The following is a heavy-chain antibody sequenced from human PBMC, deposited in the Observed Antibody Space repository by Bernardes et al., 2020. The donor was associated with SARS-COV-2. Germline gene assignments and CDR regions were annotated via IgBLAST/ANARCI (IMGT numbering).Heavy chain of an antibody. D-gene: IGHD2-21*02. Sequence: ASVKVSCKASGYTFTSYGISWVRQAPGQGLEWMGWISAYNCNTNYAQKLQGRVTMTTDTSTSTAYMELRSLGSDDTAVYYCARPNCGGDCYSFYYYYYGMDVWGQGTTVTVSS. CDR3: ARPNCGGDCYSFYYYYYGMDV. CDR1: GYTFTSYG. J-gene: IGHJ6*02. V-gene: IGHV1-18*01. CDR2: ISAYNCNT.